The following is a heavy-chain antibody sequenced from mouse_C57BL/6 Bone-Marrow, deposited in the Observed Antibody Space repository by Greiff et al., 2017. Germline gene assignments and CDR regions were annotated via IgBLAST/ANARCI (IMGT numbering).Heavy chain of an antibody. D-gene: IGHD2-4*01. CDR1: GFTFSSYA. CDR3: AMDKGDDYDGVAY. CDR2: ISDGGSYT. J-gene: IGHJ3*01. Sequence: EVKVVESGGGLVKPGGSLKLSCAASGFTFSSYAMSWVRQTPEKRLEWVATISDGGSYTYYPDNVKGRFTISRDNAKNNLYLQMSRLKSEDTAMYYCAMDKGDDYDGVAYWGQGTLVTVSA. V-gene: IGHV5-4*03.